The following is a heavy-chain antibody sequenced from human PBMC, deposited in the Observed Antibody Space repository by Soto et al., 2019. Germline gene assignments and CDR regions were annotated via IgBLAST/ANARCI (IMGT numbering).Heavy chain of an antibody. Sequence: LSLTCTGSGGSISSYYWSWIRQPAGKGLEWIGRIYTSGSTNYNPSLKSRVTMSVDTSKNQFSLKLSSVTAADTAVYYCASIDIEAGSWYHLGYLDYSGQGPLGTVS. CDR1: GGSISSYY. CDR3: ASIDIEAGSWYHLGYLDY. J-gene: IGHJ4*02. CDR2: IYTSGST. D-gene: IGHD2-15*01. V-gene: IGHV4-4*07.